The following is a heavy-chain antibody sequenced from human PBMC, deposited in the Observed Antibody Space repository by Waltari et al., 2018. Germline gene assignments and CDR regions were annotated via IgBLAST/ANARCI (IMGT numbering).Heavy chain of an antibody. V-gene: IGHV4-34*02. D-gene: IGHD3-3*01. CDR2: INDIGRT. CDR1: GGSSRGSK. Sequence: QVQLQPWGAGPLKPSEPLPLTCDVYGGSSRGSKWTWIRQPPGKGLEWIGEINDIGRTTYNPSLESRVTVSIDTANKQFSLRVRSVTAADTAVYYCARVFGYYYYYMDVWGKGTTVTISS. CDR3: ARVFGYYYYYMDV. J-gene: IGHJ6*03.